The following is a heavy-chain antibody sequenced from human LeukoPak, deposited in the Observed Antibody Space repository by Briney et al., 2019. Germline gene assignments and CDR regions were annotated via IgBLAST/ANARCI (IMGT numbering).Heavy chain of an antibody. V-gene: IGHV3-21*01. CDR2: ISSSSSYI. Sequence: GGSLRLSCAASGFTFSSYGMNWVRQAPGKGLEWVSSISSSSSYIYYADSVKGRFTISRDNAKNSLYLQMNSLRAEDTAVYYCARARVVAAIDDWFDPWGQGTLVTVSS. CDR1: GFTFSSYG. J-gene: IGHJ5*02. CDR3: ARARVVAAIDDWFDP. D-gene: IGHD2-15*01.